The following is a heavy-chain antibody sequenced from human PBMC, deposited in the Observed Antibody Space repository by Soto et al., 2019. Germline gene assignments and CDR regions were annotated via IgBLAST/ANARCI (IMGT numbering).Heavy chain of an antibody. Sequence: QVQLQESGPGLVKPSQTLSLTCTVSGGSISSGDYYWSWIRQPPGKGLEWIGYIYYSGSTYYNPSLKSQVTISVDTSKNQFSLKLSSVTAADTAVYYCARVSYCSGGSCYWTWFDPWGQGTLVTVSS. CDR2: IYYSGST. CDR1: GGSISSGDYY. CDR3: ARVSYCSGGSCYWTWFDP. J-gene: IGHJ5*02. V-gene: IGHV4-30-4*01. D-gene: IGHD2-15*01.